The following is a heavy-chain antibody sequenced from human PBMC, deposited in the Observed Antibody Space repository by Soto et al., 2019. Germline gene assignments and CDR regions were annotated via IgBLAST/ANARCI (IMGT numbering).Heavy chain of an antibody. CDR2: ISWNSGSI. CDR3: AKDQNCNYYAGTFDY. J-gene: IGHJ4*02. Sequence: PGGSLRLSCAASGFTFDDYAMHWVRQAPGKGLEWVSGISWNSGSIGYADSVKGRFTISRDNAKNSLYLQMNSLRAEDTALYYCAKDQNCNYYAGTFDYWGQGTLVTVSS. V-gene: IGHV3-9*01. CDR1: GFTFDDYA. D-gene: IGHD1-7*01.